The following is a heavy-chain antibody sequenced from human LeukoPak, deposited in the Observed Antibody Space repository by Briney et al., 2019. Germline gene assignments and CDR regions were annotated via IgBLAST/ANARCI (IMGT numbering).Heavy chain of an antibody. CDR3: ARVPPHRKMSYGNQNWFDT. CDR1: GYIFSNFG. J-gene: IGHJ5*02. CDR2: ISGYNGYT. Sequence: ASVKVSCKASGYIFSNFGINWVRQAPGQGLEWMVWISGYNGYTKYAQKLQGRVTMTTDTSTSTAHMELRSLRSDDTAVYYCARVPPHRKMSYGNQNWFDTWGQGTLVTVSS. V-gene: IGHV1-18*01. D-gene: IGHD3-16*01.